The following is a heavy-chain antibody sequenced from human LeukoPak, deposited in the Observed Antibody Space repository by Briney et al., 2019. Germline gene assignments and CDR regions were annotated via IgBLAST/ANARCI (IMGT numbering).Heavy chain of an antibody. Sequence: GGSLRLSCAASGFIFRSYSMNWVRQAPGKGLEWVSYISSSSSTIYYTDSVKGRFTISRDNAKNSLYLQMNSLRAEGTDVYYCARAVEWGSYRYFDYWGQGTLVTVSS. CDR1: GFIFRSYS. D-gene: IGHD1-26*01. CDR2: ISSSSSTI. CDR3: ARAVEWGSYRYFDY. J-gene: IGHJ4*02. V-gene: IGHV3-48*01.